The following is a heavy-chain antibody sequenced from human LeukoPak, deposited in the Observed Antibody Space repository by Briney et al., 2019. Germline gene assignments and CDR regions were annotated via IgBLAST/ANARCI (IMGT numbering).Heavy chain of an antibody. J-gene: IGHJ4*03. CDR2: IDHRGSS. CDR1: GESFSAYF. V-gene: IGHV4-34*01. CDR3: ATRSSTLAAARCFDD. Sequence: ETLSLTCAVHGESFSAYFWSWIRQVPGKGLEWIGEIDHRGSSNYNPPLKSRATISVDTSKNHFSLSLTSVTAADTAVYCCATRSSTLAAARCFDDWGQGTVVTVSS. D-gene: IGHD6-6*01.